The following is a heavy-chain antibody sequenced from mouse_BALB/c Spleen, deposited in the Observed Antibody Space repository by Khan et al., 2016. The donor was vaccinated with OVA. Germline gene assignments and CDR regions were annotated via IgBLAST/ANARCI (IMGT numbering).Heavy chain of an antibody. CDR1: GYLITSGCY. J-gene: IGHJ2*01. D-gene: IGHD1-1*01. CDR3: ARDEGYYYGDYFDY. Sequence: EVQLQESGPGLVKPSQSLSLTCSVTGYLITSGCYWNWIRQFPGNKLEWMGHISYDGNNNYNPSLRNRIPITRDTSKNQFFLRLNSVTTEDTATYDCARDEGYYYGDYFDYWSQGTTLTFSS. CDR2: ISYDGNN. V-gene: IGHV3-6*02.